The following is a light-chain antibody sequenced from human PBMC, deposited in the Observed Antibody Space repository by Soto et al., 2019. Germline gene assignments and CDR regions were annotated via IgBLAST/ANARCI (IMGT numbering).Light chain of an antibody. J-gene: IGLJ1*01. Sequence: QSVLTQPRSVSGSPGQSFTISCTRTSTDVGGYNYVSWYQQHPGKVHKLMLYDVSKRPSGVPDRFSGSKSGNTASLTISGLQAEDEADYYCCSYAGRDTLYDFGSGTKVTGL. CDR2: DVS. CDR1: STDVGGYNY. CDR3: CSYAGRDTLYD. V-gene: IGLV2-11*01.